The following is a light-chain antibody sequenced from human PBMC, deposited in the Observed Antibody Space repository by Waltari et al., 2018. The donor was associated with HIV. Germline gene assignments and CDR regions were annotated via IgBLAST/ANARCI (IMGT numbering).Light chain of an antibody. CDR1: QGIGNY. J-gene: IGKJ1*01. V-gene: IGKV1-27*01. Sequence: DIQLTQSPSSVSASAGDTVTITCRASQGIGNYLAWYQQRPGKAPDLLIFAAGILQSGAPAWFSGSGSGTYFTLTITNLQPEDVGFYYCQKYNSAPWTFGQGTRV. CDR3: QKYNSAPWT. CDR2: AAG.